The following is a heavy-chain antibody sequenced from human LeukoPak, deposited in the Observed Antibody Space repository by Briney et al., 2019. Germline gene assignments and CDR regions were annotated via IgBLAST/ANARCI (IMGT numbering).Heavy chain of an antibody. D-gene: IGHD6-6*01. CDR3: ARELDDAFDI. CDR2: IYYSGST. J-gene: IGHJ3*02. CDR1: GGSISSYY. V-gene: IGHV4-59*01. Sequence: SETLSLTCTVSGGSISSYYWSWIRQPPGKGLEWIGYIYYSGSTNYNPSLKSRVTISVDTSRNQFSLKLSSVTAADTAVYYCARELDDAFDIWGQGTMVTVSS.